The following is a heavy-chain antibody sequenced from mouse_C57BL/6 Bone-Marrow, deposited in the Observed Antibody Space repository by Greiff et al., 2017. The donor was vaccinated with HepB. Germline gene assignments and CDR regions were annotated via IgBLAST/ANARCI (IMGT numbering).Heavy chain of an antibody. J-gene: IGHJ2*01. CDR3: ARKGYPPYYFDY. CDR1: GYTFTSYW. CDR2: IDPSDSYT. V-gene: IGHV1-69*01. Sequence: VQLQQPGAELVMPGASVKLSCKASGYTFTSYWMHWVKQRPGQGLEWIGEIDPSDSYTNYNQKFKGKSTLTVDKSSSTAYMQLSSLTSEDSAVYYCARKGYPPYYFDYWGQGTTLTVSS.